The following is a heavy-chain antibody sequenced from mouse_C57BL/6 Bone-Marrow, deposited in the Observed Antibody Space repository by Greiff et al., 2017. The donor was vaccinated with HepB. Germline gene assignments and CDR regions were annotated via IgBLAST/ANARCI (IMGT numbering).Heavy chain of an antibody. D-gene: IGHD3-3*01. CDR2: IDPEDGET. CDR3: AKGSYFDY. V-gene: IGHV14-2*01. Sequence: VQLQQSGAELVKPGASVKLSCTASGFNIKDYYMHWVKQRTEQGLEWIGRIDPEDGETKYATKFQGKATITADTSSNTAYLQLSSLTSEDTAVYYCAKGSYFDYWGQGTTLTVSS. J-gene: IGHJ2*01. CDR1: GFNIKDYY.